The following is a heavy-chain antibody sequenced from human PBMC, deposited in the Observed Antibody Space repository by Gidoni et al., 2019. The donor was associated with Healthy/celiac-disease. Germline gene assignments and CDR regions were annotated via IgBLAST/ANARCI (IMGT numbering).Heavy chain of an antibody. CDR3: ARQTNWGTYGMDV. CDR1: GVPFSGYS. CDR2: ISSSSSYI. J-gene: IGHJ6*02. Sequence: EVQLVESGGGLVEPGGSLRLPCSALGVPFSGYSMNWVHQAPGKGLEWVSSISSSSSYIYYADSVKGRFTISRDNAKNSLYLQMNSLRAEDTAVYYCARQTNWGTYGMDVWGQGTTVTVSS. V-gene: IGHV3-21*01. D-gene: IGHD7-27*01.